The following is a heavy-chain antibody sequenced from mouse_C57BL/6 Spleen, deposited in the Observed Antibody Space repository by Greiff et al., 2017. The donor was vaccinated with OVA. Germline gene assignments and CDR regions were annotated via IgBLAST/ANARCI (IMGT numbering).Heavy chain of an antibody. V-gene: IGHV1-82*01. CDR3: ARNYGNSWFAY. CDR1: GYAFSSSW. CDR2: IYPGDGDT. J-gene: IGHJ3*01. D-gene: IGHD2-1*01. Sequence: VKLQESGPELVKPGASVKISCKASGYAFSSSWMNWVKQRPGTGLEWIGRIYPGDGDTNYNGKFKGKATLTADKSSSTAYMQLSSLTSEDSAVYFCARNYGNSWFAYWGQGTLVTVSA.